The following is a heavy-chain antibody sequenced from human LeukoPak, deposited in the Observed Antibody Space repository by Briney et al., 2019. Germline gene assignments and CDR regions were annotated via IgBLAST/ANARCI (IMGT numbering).Heavy chain of an antibody. D-gene: IGHD1-26*01. CDR2: ISAYNGNT. CDR3: ARVGPNSGSVAESTDAFDI. V-gene: IGHV1-18*01. Sequence: ASVKVSCKASGYTFTSYGISWVRQAPGQGLEWMGWISAYNGNTSYAQKFQGRVTMTRDTSTSTVYMELRSLRSDDTAVYYCARVGPNSGSVAESTDAFDIWGQGTMVTVSS. J-gene: IGHJ3*02. CDR1: GYTFTSYG.